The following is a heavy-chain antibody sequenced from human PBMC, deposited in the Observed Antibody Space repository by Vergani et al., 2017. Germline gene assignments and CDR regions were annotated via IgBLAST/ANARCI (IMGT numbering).Heavy chain of an antibody. CDR3: ARDRRVVITTPGAFDI. V-gene: IGHV1-69*01. CDR2: IIPIFGTA. D-gene: IGHD3-22*01. CDR1: GGTFSSYA. Sequence: QVQLVQSGAEVKKPGSSVKVSCKASGGTFSSYAISWVRQAPGQGLEWMGGIIPIFGTANYAQKFQGRVTITADESTSTAYMELGSLRSEDTAVYYCARDRRVVITTPGAFDIWGQGTMVTVSS. J-gene: IGHJ3*02.